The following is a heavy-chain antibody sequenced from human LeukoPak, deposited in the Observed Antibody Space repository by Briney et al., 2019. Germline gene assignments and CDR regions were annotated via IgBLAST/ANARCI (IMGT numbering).Heavy chain of an antibody. CDR1: GFTFSSYA. CDR2: ISYSGTTT. Sequence: GGSLRLSCAASGFTFSSYAMSWVRQAPGKGLEGVSAISYSGTTTYYADSVKGRFTISRDNSKNTLYLQMNSLRAEDTAVYYCAKRQDYDFWTGYYNWFDPWGQGTLVTVSS. J-gene: IGHJ5*02. V-gene: IGHV3-23*01. D-gene: IGHD3/OR15-3a*01. CDR3: AKRQDYDFWTGYYNWFDP.